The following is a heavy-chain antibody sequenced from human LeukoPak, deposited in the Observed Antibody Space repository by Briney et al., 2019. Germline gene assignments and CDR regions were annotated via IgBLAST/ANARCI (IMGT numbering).Heavy chain of an antibody. CDR3: ASLTPRITMVRGGD. Sequence: ASVKVSCKASGGTFSSYAISWVRQAPGQGLEWMGWINPNSGGTNYAQKFQGRVTMTRDTSISTAYMELSRLRSDDTAVYYCASLTPRITMVRGGDWGQGTLVTVSS. CDR2: INPNSGGT. J-gene: IGHJ4*02. CDR1: GGTFSSYA. V-gene: IGHV1-2*02. D-gene: IGHD3-10*01.